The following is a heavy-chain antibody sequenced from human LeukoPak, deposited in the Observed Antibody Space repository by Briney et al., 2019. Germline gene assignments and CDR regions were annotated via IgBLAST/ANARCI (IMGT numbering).Heavy chain of an antibody. Sequence: PGGSLRLSCVVSGFTFGSYGMHWVRQAPGKGLEWVAFIRYDGNDKYYAESVRGRFTISKDTSRNTLYLQMNSLRLEDTAVYYCAKDLMRDRWFGESWGQGTLVTVSS. CDR3: AKDLMRDRWFGES. CDR2: IRYDGNDK. CDR1: GFTFGSYG. V-gene: IGHV3-30*02. D-gene: IGHD3-10*01. J-gene: IGHJ5*02.